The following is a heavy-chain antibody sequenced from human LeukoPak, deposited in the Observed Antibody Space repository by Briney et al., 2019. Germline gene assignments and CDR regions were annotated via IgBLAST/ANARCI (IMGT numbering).Heavy chain of an antibody. V-gene: IGHV4-34*01. CDR1: GGSFSGYY. Sequence: SETLSLTCAVYGGSFSGYYWSWIRQPPGKGLEWSGEINHSGSTNYNPSLTSRVTISVDMSKNQFSLKLSSVTAADTAVYYCARGRRWFVDYWGQGTLVTVSS. J-gene: IGHJ4*02. CDR2: INHSGST. CDR3: ARGRRWFVDY. D-gene: IGHD3-10*01.